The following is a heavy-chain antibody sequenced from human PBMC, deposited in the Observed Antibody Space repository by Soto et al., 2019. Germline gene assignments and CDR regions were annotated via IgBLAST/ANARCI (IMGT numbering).Heavy chain of an antibody. J-gene: IGHJ2*01. V-gene: IGHV3-74*01. Sequence: EVQLVESGGGLVQPGWSLRLSCAASGFTFSSYWMHWVRQAPGKGLVWVSRINSDGSRTNYADSVKGQFTISRDKAKNTLYLQMNSLRAEESAVYFCARGAAGRWFFDLWGRGTLVTVSS. CDR3: ARGAAGRWFFDL. CDR2: INSDGSRT. CDR1: GFTFSSYW. D-gene: IGHD6-13*01.